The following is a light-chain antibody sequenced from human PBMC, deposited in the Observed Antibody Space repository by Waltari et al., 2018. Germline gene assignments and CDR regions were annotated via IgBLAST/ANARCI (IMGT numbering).Light chain of an antibody. Sequence: QSALTQPASVSGSPGQSITISCTGTSSDVGGYNYVSWYQQYPGKVPKLMIYDVSKWPAGVSIRFSGSNSGNTASLTISGLQAEDEADYYCSSYTSSNTVIFGGGTKLTVL. J-gene: IGLJ2*01. CDR3: SSYTSSNTVI. CDR1: SSDVGGYNY. V-gene: IGLV2-14*01. CDR2: DVS.